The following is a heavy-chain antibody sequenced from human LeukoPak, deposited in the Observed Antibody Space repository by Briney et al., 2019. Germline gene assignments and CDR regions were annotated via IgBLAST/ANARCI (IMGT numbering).Heavy chain of an antibody. Sequence: GASVKVSCKASGYTFTSYDINWVRQATGQGLEWMGWMNPNSGNTGYAQKFQGRVTMTRNTSISTAYMELSSLRSEDTAVYYCARAGKGLWLRLRRTIFDYWGQGTLVTVSS. V-gene: IGHV1-8*01. J-gene: IGHJ4*02. CDR3: ARAGKGLWLRLRRTIFDY. CDR2: MNPNSGNT. CDR1: GYTFTSYD. D-gene: IGHD5-18*01.